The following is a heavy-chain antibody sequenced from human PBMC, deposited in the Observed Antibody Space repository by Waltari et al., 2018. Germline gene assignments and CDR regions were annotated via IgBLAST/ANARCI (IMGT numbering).Heavy chain of an antibody. J-gene: IGHJ6*02. Sequence: EVQLLESGGGLVQPGGSLRLSCAASGFIFSSYAMSWVRQAPGKGLEWVSASRGSRGSTNYADSVKGRFTISRDNSKNTLYLQMNSLRAEDTAVYYCAKRRMEVCSGGSCYSNYGMDVWGQGTTVTASS. V-gene: IGHV3-23*01. CDR2: SRGSRGST. CDR3: AKRRMEVCSGGSCYSNYGMDV. CDR1: GFIFSSYA. D-gene: IGHD2-15*01.